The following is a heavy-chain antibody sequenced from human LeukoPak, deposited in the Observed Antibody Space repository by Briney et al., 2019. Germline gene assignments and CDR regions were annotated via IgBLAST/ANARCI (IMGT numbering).Heavy chain of an antibody. CDR3: ARSDSSGYYYKYYYYYMDV. Sequence: GGSLRLSCAASGFTFSSYGMSWVRQAPGKGLEWVSGINWNGGSTGYADSVKGRFTISRDNAKNSLYLQMNSLRAEDTALYYCARSDSSGYYYKYYYYYMDVWGKGTTVTVSS. CDR2: INWNGGST. J-gene: IGHJ6*03. D-gene: IGHD3-22*01. CDR1: GFTFSSYG. V-gene: IGHV3-20*04.